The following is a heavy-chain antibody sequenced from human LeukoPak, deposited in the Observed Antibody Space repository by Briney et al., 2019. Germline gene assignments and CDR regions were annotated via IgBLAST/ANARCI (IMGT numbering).Heavy chain of an antibody. D-gene: IGHD3-22*01. J-gene: IGHJ3*02. CDR1: GGSISSYY. CDR2: IYYSGTT. CDR3: ARQPYYYYDSSGYENDAFDI. V-gene: IGHV4-59*08. Sequence: PSETLSLTCTFSGGSISSYYWSWIRQPPGKGLEWIGYIYYSGTTNYNPSLKSRVTISVDTSKNQFSLKLSSVTAADTAVYYCARQPYYYYDSSGYENDAFDIWGQGTMVTVSS.